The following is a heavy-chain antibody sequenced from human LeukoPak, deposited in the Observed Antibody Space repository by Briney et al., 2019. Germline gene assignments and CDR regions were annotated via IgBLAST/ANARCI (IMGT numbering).Heavy chain of an antibody. CDR1: GGAISSYY. V-gene: IGHV4-59*01. CDR3: ARVGNGHFDY. D-gene: IGHD2-8*01. J-gene: IGHJ4*02. CDR2: VYYSGNT. Sequence: SETLSLTCIFSGGAISSYYWSWIRQPPGKTLEWIGYVYYSGNTNYSPSLKSRLTISIDTSKNQFSLKLSSVTAADTAVYYCARVGNGHFDYWGQGTLVTVSS.